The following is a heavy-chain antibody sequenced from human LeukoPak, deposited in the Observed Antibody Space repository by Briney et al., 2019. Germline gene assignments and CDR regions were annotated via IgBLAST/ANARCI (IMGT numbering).Heavy chain of an antibody. CDR1: GFTFSDYY. V-gene: IGHV3-11*01. D-gene: IGHD3-9*01. CDR2: ISSSGSTI. CDR3: ARCRTYYDIVGYFDY. Sequence: GGSLRLSCAASGFTFSDYYMSWIRQAPGKGLEWVSYISSSGSTIYYADSVKGRFTISRDNAKNSLYLQMNSLRAEDTAVYYCARCRTYYDIVGYFDYWGQGTLVTVSS. J-gene: IGHJ4*02.